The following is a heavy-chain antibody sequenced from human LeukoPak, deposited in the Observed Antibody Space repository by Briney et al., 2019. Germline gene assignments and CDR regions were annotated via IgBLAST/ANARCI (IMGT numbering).Heavy chain of an antibody. J-gene: IGHJ4*02. CDR3: ARVRRVPYCGGDCYLGPTDY. D-gene: IGHD2-21*02. CDR1: GFTFSSYA. Sequence: GGSLRLSCAASGFTFSSYAMHWVRQAPGKGLEYVSAISSNGGSTYYANSVKGRFTISRDNSKNTLHLQMGSLRAEDMAVYYCARVRRVPYCGGDCYLGPTDYWGQGTLVTVSS. V-gene: IGHV3-64*01. CDR2: ISSNGGST.